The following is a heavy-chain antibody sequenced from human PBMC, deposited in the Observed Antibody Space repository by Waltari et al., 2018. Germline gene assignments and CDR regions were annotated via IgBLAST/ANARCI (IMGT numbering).Heavy chain of an antibody. Sequence: EVQLVESGGGLIQPGGSLRLSCAASGFTVSSNYMSWVRQAPGKGLEWVSRIYSVGSTIYGDSVKGRFTISRDDSKNTLYLQMNSLRAEDTAVYYCARETYYDRSGYFRLGAFDIWGQGTVVTVSS. V-gene: IGHV3-53*01. J-gene: IGHJ3*02. CDR3: ARETYYDRSGYFRLGAFDI. CDR1: GFTVSSNY. CDR2: IYSVGST. D-gene: IGHD3-22*01.